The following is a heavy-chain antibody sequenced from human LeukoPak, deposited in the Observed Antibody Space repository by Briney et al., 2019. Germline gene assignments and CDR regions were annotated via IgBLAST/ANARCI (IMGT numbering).Heavy chain of an antibody. Sequence: GASVKVSFKASGYTFTVYYMHWVRQAPGQGLEWMGWINPNSGDTNYAQKFQGGVTMTRDTSISTAYMELSRLRSDDTAVYYCARQDVVRGVRPFYWFDPWGQGTLVTVSS. V-gene: IGHV1-2*02. CDR3: ARQDVVRGVRPFYWFDP. CDR1: GYTFTVYY. J-gene: IGHJ5*02. CDR2: INPNSGDT. D-gene: IGHD3-10*01.